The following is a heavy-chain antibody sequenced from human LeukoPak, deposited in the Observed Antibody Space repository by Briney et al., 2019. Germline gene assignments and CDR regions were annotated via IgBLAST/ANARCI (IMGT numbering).Heavy chain of an antibody. CDR2: VSPYNDNT. Sequence: GESLKISCKGSGYSFTSYWIGWVRQAPGQGLEWMGWVSPYNDNTNYAQKFQGRVTTTTDTSTTTAYVELRSLRSDDTAVYYCARGGNSGWRTPNDDYWGQGTLVTVSS. CDR3: ARGGNSGWRTPNDDY. V-gene: IGHV1-18*04. J-gene: IGHJ4*02. D-gene: IGHD6-19*01. CDR1: GYSFTSYW.